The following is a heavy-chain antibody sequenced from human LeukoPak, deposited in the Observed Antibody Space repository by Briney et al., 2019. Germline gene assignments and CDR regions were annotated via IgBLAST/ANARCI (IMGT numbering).Heavy chain of an antibody. CDR3: ARAFDYYDSSGYTYYYYFDY. CDR2: IYYSGST. J-gene: IGHJ4*02. V-gene: IGHV4-39*07. D-gene: IGHD3-22*01. CDR1: GGSISSSSYY. Sequence: SETLSLTCTVSGGSISSSSYYWGWIRQPPGKGLEWIGSIYYSGSTYYNPSLKSRVTMSVDTSKNQFSLKLSSVTAADTAVYYCARAFDYYDSSGYTYYYYFDYWGQGTLVTVSS.